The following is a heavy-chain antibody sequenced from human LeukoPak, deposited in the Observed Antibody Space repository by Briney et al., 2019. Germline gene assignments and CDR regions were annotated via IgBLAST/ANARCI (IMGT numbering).Heavy chain of an antibody. CDR1: GFTFSDYD. Sequence: GGSLRLSCAISGFTFSDYDMSWIRQAPGKGPEWVSYISGSGSVTNYAASVRGRFTISRDNAKNSLYLQMNSLRAEDTAVYYCANYPGAESGSYKVFEYWGQGTLVTVSS. D-gene: IGHD3-10*01. CDR2: ISGSGSVT. CDR3: ANYPGAESGSYKVFEY. J-gene: IGHJ4*02. V-gene: IGHV3-11*06.